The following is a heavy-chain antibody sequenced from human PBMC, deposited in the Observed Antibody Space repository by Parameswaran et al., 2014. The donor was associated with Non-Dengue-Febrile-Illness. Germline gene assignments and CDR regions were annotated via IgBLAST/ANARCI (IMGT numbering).Heavy chain of an antibody. D-gene: IGHD3-10*01. J-gene: IGHJ4*02. V-gene: IGHV3-23*01. CDR2: ISGSGGST. Sequence: RWIRQPPGKGLEWVSAISGSGGSTYYADSVKGRFTISRDNSKNTLYLQMNSLRAEDTAVYYCAKSSPYGSGSYYVPFDYWGQGTLVTVSS. CDR3: AKSSPYGSGSYYVPFDY.